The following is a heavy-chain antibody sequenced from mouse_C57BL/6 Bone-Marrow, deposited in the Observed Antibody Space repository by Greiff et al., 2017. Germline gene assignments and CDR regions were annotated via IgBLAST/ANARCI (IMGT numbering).Heavy chain of an antibody. CDR1: GFTFSSYA. J-gene: IGHJ4*01. Sequence: EVKLVESGGGLVKPGGSLKLSCAASGFTFSSYAMSWVRQTPEKRLGWVATISDGGSYTYYPDNVKGRFTISRDNAKNNLYLQMSHLKSEDTAMYYCARHGLYAMDYWGQGTSVTVSS. V-gene: IGHV5-4*03. D-gene: IGHD1-2*01. CDR2: ISDGGSYT. CDR3: ARHGLYAMDY.